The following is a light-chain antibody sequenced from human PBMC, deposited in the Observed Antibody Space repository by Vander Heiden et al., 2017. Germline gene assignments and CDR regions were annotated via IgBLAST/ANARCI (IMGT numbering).Light chain of an antibody. J-gene: IGLJ3*02. V-gene: IGLV3-21*02. Sequence: SYVLTLPPSVSVVSRETTRITCGGNNIGSKSVHWYQRKPVQAPVLVVYDDSDRPSGIPERFSGSNSGSTATLTISRVEAGNEADYYCQGWDRSSDHPEFGGGTKLTVL. CDR1: NIGSKS. CDR2: DDS. CDR3: QGWDRSSDHPE.